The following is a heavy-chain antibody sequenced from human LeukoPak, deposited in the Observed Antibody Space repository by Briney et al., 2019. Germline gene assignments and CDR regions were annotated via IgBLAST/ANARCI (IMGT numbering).Heavy chain of an antibody. V-gene: IGHV4-34*01. Sequence: TSETLSPTCAVYGGSFSGYYWSWIRQPPGKGLEWIGEINHSGSTNYNPSLKSRVTISVDTSKNQFSLKLSSVTAADTAVYYCARGLVREVGVTNGGYFDYWGQGTLVTVSS. CDR3: ARGLVREVGVTNGGYFDY. D-gene: IGHD1-26*01. CDR1: GGSFSGYY. J-gene: IGHJ4*02. CDR2: INHSGST.